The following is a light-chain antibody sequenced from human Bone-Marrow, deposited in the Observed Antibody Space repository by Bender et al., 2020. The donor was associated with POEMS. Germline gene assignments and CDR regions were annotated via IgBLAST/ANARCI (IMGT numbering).Light chain of an antibody. CDR1: SSNTGSGYD. V-gene: IGLV1-40*01. Sequence: QSVLTQPPSVSGAPGQRVTISCTGSSSNTGSGYDINWYQHLPGTAPKLLIYGYNNRPSGVPDRFSGSKSGTSASLAITGLQAEDEAEYYCSSYTSSSMGVFGSGTKVTVL. CDR3: SSYTSSSMGV. CDR2: GYN. J-gene: IGLJ1*01.